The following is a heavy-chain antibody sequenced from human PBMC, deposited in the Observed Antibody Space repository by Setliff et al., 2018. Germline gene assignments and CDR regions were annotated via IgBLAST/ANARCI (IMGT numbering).Heavy chain of an antibody. V-gene: IGHV1-69*13. D-gene: IGHD6-19*01. CDR1: GYTLTKYY. J-gene: IGHJ6*02. CDR3: ARGKMDVVAVAGKYCVMDV. Sequence: ASVKVSCKASGYTLTKYYMYWVRQAPGQGLEWMGGIIPMFRTGKYAQKFQGRVTITADESTSTAYMELTSLRLEDTAVYYCARGKMDVVAVAGKYCVMDVWGQGTTVTVSS. CDR2: IIPMFRTG.